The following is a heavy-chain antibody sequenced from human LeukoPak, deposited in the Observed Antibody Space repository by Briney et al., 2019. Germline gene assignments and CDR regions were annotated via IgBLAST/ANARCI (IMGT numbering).Heavy chain of an antibody. V-gene: IGHV3-30-3*01. CDR3: ASLIVVVPAAKREWFDP. CDR1: GFTFSSYA. Sequence: PGRSLRLSCAASGFTFSSYAMHWVRQAPGKGLEWVAVISYDGSNKYYADSVKGRFTISRDNSKNTLYLQMNSLRAEDTAVYYCASLIVVVPAAKREWFDPWGQGTLVTVSS. J-gene: IGHJ5*02. CDR2: ISYDGSNK. D-gene: IGHD2-2*01.